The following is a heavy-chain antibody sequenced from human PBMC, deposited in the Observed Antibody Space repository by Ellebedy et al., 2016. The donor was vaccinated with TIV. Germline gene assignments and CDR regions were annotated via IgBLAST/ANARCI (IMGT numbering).Heavy chain of an antibody. D-gene: IGHD3-10*01. CDR1: GYDFTTYW. V-gene: IGHV5-51*01. CDR2: IYPTDSDT. Sequence: GESLKISCQGSGYDFTTYWIGWVRQMPGKGLEWMGIIYPTDSDTSYSPSFQGQVPISADTSITTAYLQWSSLKASDTAIYYCARLSFPYGAGTVVGYFDFWGQGTLVSVSS. J-gene: IGHJ4*02. CDR3: ARLSFPYGAGTVVGYFDF.